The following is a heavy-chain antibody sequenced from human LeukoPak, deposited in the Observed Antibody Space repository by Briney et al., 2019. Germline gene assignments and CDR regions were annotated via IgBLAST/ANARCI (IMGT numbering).Heavy chain of an antibody. D-gene: IGHD3-3*01. CDR1: GGSISSSSYF. CDR3: ARHLLIFGVVSYFDY. CDR2: SYYSGST. Sequence: SETLSLTCTASGGSISSSSYFWGWIRQPPGKGLEWIGSSYYSGSTTYNPSLKSRVTISVDTSKNQFSLKLSSVTAADTAVYYCARHLLIFGVVSYFDYWGQGTLVTVSS. J-gene: IGHJ4*02. V-gene: IGHV4-39*01.